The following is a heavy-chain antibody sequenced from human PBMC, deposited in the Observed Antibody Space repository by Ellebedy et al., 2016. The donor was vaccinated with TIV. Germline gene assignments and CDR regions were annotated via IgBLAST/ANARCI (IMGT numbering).Heavy chain of an antibody. V-gene: IGHV3-23*01. D-gene: IGHD4/OR15-4a*01. CDR1: GFTFSSSS. CDR2: FSARSGNT. CDR3: AKRVPEDYFFDY. J-gene: IGHJ4*02. Sequence: PGGSLRLSCAASGFTFSSSSMSWVRQAPGKGLEWISTFSARSGNTYYADSVKGRFTISRDNSKNTLYLHMNALRAEDTAVFYCAKRVPEDYFFDYWGQGTPVTVSS.